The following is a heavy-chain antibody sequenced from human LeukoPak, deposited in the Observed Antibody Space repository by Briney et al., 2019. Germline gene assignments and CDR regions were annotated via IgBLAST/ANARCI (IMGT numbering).Heavy chain of an antibody. CDR3: ARGGYGDNPRYYYYGMDV. D-gene: IGHD4-17*01. V-gene: IGHV1-2*02. CDR1: GYTFTGYY. J-gene: IGHJ6*02. CDR2: INPNSGGT. Sequence: ASVKVSCKASGYTFTGYYTHWVRQAPGQGLEWMGWINPNSGGTNYAQKFQGRVTMTRDTSISTAYMELSRLRSDDTAVYYCARGGYGDNPRYYYYGMDVWGQGTTVTVSS.